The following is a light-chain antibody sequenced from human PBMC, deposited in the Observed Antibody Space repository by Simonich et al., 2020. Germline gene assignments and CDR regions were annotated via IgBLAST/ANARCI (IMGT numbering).Light chain of an antibody. CDR2: DVS. CDR3: CSYAGSYTLV. J-gene: IGLJ2*01. Sequence: QSALTQPASVSGSPGQSITISCTGTSSDVGSYYLVSWYQQNPGKAPKLLIYDVSKRPSGVPYRFAGSKSGNTAYLTISGLQAEDEADYYCCSYAGSYTLVFGGGTKLTVL. CDR1: SSDVGSYYL. V-gene: IGLV2-23*02.